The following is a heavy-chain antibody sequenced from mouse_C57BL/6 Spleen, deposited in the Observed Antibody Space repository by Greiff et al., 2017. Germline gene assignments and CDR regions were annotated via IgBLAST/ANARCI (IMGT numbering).Heavy chain of an antibody. V-gene: IGHV1-55*01. CDR3: ARQSGPYYFDV. Sequence: QVQLQQPGAELVKPGASVKMSCKASGYTFTSYWITWVKQRPGHGLEWIGDILPGSGSTNYNEKFKSKDTLTVDTSSSTAYMQLSSLTSEDSAVYYCARQSGPYYFDVGGKGTTLTVSS. CDR2: ILPGSGST. CDR1: GYTFTSYW. D-gene: IGHD1-3*01. J-gene: IGHJ2*01.